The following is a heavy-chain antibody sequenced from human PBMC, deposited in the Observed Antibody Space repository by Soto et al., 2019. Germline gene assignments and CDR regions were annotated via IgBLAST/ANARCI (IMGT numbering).Heavy chain of an antibody. V-gene: IGHV3-74*01. D-gene: IGHD1-7*01. CDR3: TRGARNYYYFDC. J-gene: IGHJ4*02. Sequence: GGSLRLSCVASGFTFSNYWIHWIRQAPGKGLVWVSRINGDGSSTNYADSVKGQFTISRDNAKNTVYLQMNSLRVEDTAVYYSTRGARNYYYFDCWGQGTLVTVSS. CDR2: INGDGSST. CDR1: GFTFSNYW.